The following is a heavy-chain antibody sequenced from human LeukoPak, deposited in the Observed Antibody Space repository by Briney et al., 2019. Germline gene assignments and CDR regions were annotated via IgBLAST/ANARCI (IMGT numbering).Heavy chain of an antibody. CDR2: IYSGGST. CDR1: GFTVSSNY. CDR3: AREPIAAAGTLGDY. V-gene: IGHV3-53*01. Sequence: GRSLRLSCAASGFTVSSNYMSWVRQAPGAGLELVSVIYSGGSTYYADSVKGRFTISRDNSKNTLYLQMSSLRAEDTAVYYCAREPIAAAGTLGDYWGQGTLVTVSS. D-gene: IGHD6-13*01. J-gene: IGHJ4*02.